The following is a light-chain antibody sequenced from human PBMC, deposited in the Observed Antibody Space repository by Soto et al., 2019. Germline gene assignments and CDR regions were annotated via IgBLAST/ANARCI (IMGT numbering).Light chain of an antibody. Sequence: QSVLTQPASMSGSPGQSITISCTGTSSDFGGYNYVSWYQQHPGKAPKFMIYDVSNRPSGVSNRFSGSKSGNTASLTISGLQAEDEADYYCSSYTTSNTRQIVFGTGTKVTVL. CDR2: DVS. J-gene: IGLJ1*01. CDR1: SSDFGGYNY. CDR3: SSYTTSNTRQIV. V-gene: IGLV2-14*01.